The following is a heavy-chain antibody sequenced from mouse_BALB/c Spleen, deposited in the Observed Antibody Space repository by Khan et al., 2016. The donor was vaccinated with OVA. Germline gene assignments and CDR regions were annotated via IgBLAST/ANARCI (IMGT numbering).Heavy chain of an antibody. CDR1: GFTFTDYA. D-gene: IGHD2-3*01. V-gene: IGHV1S137*01. CDR3: ARPAYDGYYDY. CDR2: ISTYSGNT. J-gene: IGHJ2*01. Sequence: QVQLQQSGPELVRPGVSVKISCKGSGFTFTDYAMHWVKQSHAKSLEWIGLISTYSGNTNYNQKFKGKATMTVDKSSSTAYMALARLTSEDSAIYCCARPAYDGYYDYWGQGTTLTVSS.